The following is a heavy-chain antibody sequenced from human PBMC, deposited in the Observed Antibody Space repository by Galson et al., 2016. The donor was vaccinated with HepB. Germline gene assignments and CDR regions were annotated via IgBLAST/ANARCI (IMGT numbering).Heavy chain of an antibody. CDR2: IYPSDSDT. CDR3: ARDLTPLL. D-gene: IGHD1-14*01. V-gene: IGHV5-51*01. CDR1: GYTFSTYW. J-gene: IGHJ4*02. Sequence: QSGAEVKKPGESLKISCKASGYTFSTYWIGWVRQMPGKGLEWMEVIYPSDSDTRYSPSFQGQVTISADKSISTAYLQWNSLKASDTAIYYCARDLTPLLWGQGTLVTVSS.